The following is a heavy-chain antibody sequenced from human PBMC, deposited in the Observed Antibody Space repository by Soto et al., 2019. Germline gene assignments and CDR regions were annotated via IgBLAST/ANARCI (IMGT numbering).Heavy chain of an antibody. CDR1: GYLISSGYY. V-gene: IGHV4-61*08. D-gene: IGHD3-3*01. CDR2: IYYSGST. CDR3: ARGGAYYDFWSGPSNWFDP. J-gene: IGHJ5*02. Sequence: SETLSLTCTVSGYLISSGYYWGWIRQPPGKGLEWIGYIYYSGSTNYNPSLKSRVTISVDTSKNQFSLKLSSVTAADTAVYYCARGGAYYDFWSGPSNWFDPWGQGTLVTVSS.